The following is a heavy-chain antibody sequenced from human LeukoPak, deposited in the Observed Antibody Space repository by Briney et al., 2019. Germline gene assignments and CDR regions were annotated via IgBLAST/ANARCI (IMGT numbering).Heavy chain of an antibody. V-gene: IGHV3-33*01. CDR3: AREGYCSGGSCYSILDY. D-gene: IGHD2-15*01. CDR1: GFTFSSYG. J-gene: IGHJ4*02. Sequence: PGGSLRLSCAASGFTFSSYGMHWVRQAPGKGLEWVAVIWYDGSNKYYADSVKGRFTISRDNSKNTLFLQMNSLRAEDTAVYYCAREGYCSGGSCYSILDYWGQGTLVTVSS. CDR2: IWYDGSNK.